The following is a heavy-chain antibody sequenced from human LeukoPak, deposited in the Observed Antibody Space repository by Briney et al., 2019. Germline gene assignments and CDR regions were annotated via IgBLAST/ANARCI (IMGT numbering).Heavy chain of an antibody. CDR2: IYYSGST. Sequence: SETLSLTCTVSGGSISSYYWIWIRQPPGKGLEWLGYIYYSGSTNYNPSLKSRVTISVDTSKNQFSLKLSSVTAADTAVYYCAREGYGDYLGGYYYYMDVWGKGTTVTVSS. CDR1: GGSISSYY. D-gene: IGHD4-17*01. V-gene: IGHV4-59*01. J-gene: IGHJ6*03. CDR3: AREGYGDYLGGYYYYMDV.